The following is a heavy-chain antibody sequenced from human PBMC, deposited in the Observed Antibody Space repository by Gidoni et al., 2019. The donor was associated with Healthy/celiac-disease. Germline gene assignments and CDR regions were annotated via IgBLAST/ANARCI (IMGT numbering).Heavy chain of an antibody. J-gene: IGHJ4*02. CDR3: ARGRELEPIDY. Sequence: QVQLVQSGAEVKKSGSSVKVSCKASGGTFSSSTISWVRQAPGQGLEWMGRIIPNLGIANYAQKFQDRVTITADKSTSTAYMELSSLRSEDTAVYYCARGRELEPIDYWGQGTLVTVSS. CDR1: GGTFSSST. V-gene: IGHV1-69*02. D-gene: IGHD1-1*01. CDR2: IIPNLGIA.